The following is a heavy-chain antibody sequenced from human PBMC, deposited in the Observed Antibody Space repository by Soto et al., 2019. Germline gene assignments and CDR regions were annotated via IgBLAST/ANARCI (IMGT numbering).Heavy chain of an antibody. CDR3: ARDRAAVAGTFDY. J-gene: IGHJ4*02. V-gene: IGHV4-38-2*02. CDR1: GFFITNGYY. CDR2: IYHTGRT. D-gene: IGHD6-19*01. Sequence: SETLSLNCAVSGFFITNGYYWGWIRQPPGKGLEWIGSIYHTGRTYYNPSLKSRVTISVDTSKNHFSLRLNSVTAADTATYYCARDRAAVAGTFDYWGQGIPVTVSS.